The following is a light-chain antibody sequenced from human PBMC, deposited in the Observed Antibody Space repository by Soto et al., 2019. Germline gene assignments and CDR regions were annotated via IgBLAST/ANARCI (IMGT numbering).Light chain of an antibody. CDR3: SSYTSSSTLVV. CDR1: SSDVGGYNY. V-gene: IGLV2-14*01. CDR2: DVS. J-gene: IGLJ2*01. Sequence: QSVLTQPASVSGSPGQSITISCTGTSSDVGGYNYVSWYQQHPGKAPKLMIYDVSNRPSGVSNRFSGSKSGNTASLTISGVQAEDEGDYYCSSYTSSSTLVVFGGGTKLTVL.